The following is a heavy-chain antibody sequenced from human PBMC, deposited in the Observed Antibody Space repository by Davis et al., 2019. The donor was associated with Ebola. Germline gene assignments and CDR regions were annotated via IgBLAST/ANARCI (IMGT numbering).Heavy chain of an antibody. CDR2: IYHGGDT. J-gene: IGHJ4*02. CDR1: GDSISSDNW. CDR3: ASLYYFDY. Sequence: SETLSLTCAVSGDSISSDNWWGWVRQPPGKGLEWIGEIYHGGDTNYNPSLKSRVTMSVDTSKNQFSLKLSSVTAADTAVYYCASLYYFDYWGQGTLVTVSS. V-gene: IGHV4-4*02.